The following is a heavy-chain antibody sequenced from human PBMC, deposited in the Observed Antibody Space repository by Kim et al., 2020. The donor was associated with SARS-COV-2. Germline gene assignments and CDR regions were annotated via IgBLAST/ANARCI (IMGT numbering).Heavy chain of an antibody. CDR3: ASLPYSSSSRDY. CDR2: INHSGST. J-gene: IGHJ4*02. D-gene: IGHD6-6*01. Sequence: SETLSLTCAVYGGSFSGYYWSWIRQPPGKGLEWIGEINHSGSTNYNPSLKSRVTISVDTSKNQFSLKLSSVTAADTAVYYCASLPYSSSSRDYWGQGTLVTVSS. V-gene: IGHV4-34*01. CDR1: GGSFSGYY.